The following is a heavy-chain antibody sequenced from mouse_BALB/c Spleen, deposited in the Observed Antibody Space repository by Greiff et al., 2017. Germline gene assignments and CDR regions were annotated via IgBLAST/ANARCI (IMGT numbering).Heavy chain of an antibody. D-gene: IGHD1-2*01. CDR1: GYTFTDYW. CDR2: IDTSDSYT. CDR3: ARGTTAWRFAY. V-gene: IGHV1-69*01. J-gene: IGHJ3*01. Sequence: VQLQQPGAELVMPGASVKMSCKASGYTFTDYWMHWVKQRPGQGLEWIGAIDTSDSYTSYNQKFKGKATLTVDESSSTAYMQLSSLTSEDSAVYYCARGTTAWRFAYWGQGTLVTVSA.